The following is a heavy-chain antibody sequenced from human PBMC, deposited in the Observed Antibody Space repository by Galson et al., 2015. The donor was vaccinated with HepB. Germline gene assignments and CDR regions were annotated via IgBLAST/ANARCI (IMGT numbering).Heavy chain of an antibody. V-gene: IGHV3-7*01. CDR2: INQDGSEK. CDR3: ARDYNSYMDV. Sequence: SLRLSCAASGFTFSTYWMSWVRQAPGKGLEWVANINQDGSEKYYVDSMKGRFTISRDNAKNSLYLQMSSLRVEDTAVYYCARDYNSYMDVWGKGTTVTVSS. J-gene: IGHJ6*03. CDR1: GFTFSTYW. D-gene: IGHD5-24*01.